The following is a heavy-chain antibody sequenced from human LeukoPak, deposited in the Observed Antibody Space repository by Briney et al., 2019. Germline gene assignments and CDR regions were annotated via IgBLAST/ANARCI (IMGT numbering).Heavy chain of an antibody. CDR2: IYYSGST. J-gene: IGHJ4*02. Sequence: SETLSLTCTVSGGSISSYYWSWIRQPPGKGLEWIGYIYYSGSTDYNPSLKSRVTISVDTSKNQFSLKLSSVTAADTAVYYCARGGGVVGATTWNYWGQGTLVTVSS. D-gene: IGHD1-26*01. V-gene: IGHV4-59*01. CDR1: GGSISSYY. CDR3: ARGGGVVGATTWNY.